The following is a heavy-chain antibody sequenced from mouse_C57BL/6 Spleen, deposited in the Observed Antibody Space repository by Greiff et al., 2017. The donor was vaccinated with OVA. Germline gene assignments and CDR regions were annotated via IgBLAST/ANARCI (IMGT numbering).Heavy chain of an antibody. CDR3: ARDYAMDY. CDR2: IYPRNGNT. J-gene: IGHJ4*01. CDR1: GYNFTSYG. Sequence: QVQLPQSGAALARPGASVKLSCQASGYNFTSYGISWVKQRTGQGLEWIGEIYPRNGNTYYNEKFKGKATLTADKSSSAAYMELRSLTSEDSAGYFCARDYAMDYWGQGTSVTVSS. V-gene: IGHV1-81*01.